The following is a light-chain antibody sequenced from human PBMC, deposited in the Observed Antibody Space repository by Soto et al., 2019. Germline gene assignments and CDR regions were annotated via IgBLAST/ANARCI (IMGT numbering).Light chain of an antibody. CDR2: KAS. V-gene: IGKV1-5*03. J-gene: IGKJ1*01. CDR3: QQYNSYWWT. Sequence: DIQMTQSPSTLSASVGDRVTITCRASQSISSWLAWYQQKPGKAPKLLIYKASSLESGVPSRFSGSGSGTEFTLTLSSLQPDDFAPYYCQQYNSYWWTFGQGTKVEIK. CDR1: QSISSW.